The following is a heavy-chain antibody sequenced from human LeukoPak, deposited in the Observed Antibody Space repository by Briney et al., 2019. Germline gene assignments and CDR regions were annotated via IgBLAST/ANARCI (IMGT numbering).Heavy chain of an antibody. V-gene: IGHV4-34*01. D-gene: IGHD3-10*01. CDR3: ARAGVPEALLLWFGESTNWLDP. Sequence: SETLSLTCAVYGGSFSGYYWSWIRQPPGKGLEWIGEINHSGSTNYNPSLKSRVTISVDTSKNQFSLKLSSVTAADTAVYYCARAGVPEALLLWFGESTNWLDPWGQGTLVTVSS. CDR2: INHSGST. CDR1: GGSFSGYY. J-gene: IGHJ5*02.